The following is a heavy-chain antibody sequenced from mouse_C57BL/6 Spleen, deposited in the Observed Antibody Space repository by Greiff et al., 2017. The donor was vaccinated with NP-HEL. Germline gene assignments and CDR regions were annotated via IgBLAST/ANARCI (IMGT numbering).Heavy chain of an antibody. J-gene: IGHJ4*01. D-gene: IGHD2-5*01. CDR1: GFTFSDYG. CDR2: ISSGSSTI. Sequence: VQLKESGGGLVKPGGSLKLSCAASGFTFSDYGMHWVRPAPETGLEWVAYISSGSSTIYYADTVKGRFPISRDNAKNTLFLQMTSLRSEDTAMYYCARKSNHAMDYWGQGTSVTVSS. V-gene: IGHV5-17*01. CDR3: ARKSNHAMDY.